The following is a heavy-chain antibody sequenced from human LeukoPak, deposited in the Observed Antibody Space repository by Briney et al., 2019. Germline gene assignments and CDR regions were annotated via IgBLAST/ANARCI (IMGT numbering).Heavy chain of an antibody. CDR2: IYYSGSP. D-gene: IGHD2-21*02. J-gene: IGHJ6*02. CDR1: GGXISSGGYY. V-gene: IGHV4-31*03. CDR3: ARVKEVVTRPPHYYYYYYGMDV. Sequence: PSETLSLTCTVSGGXISSGGYYWSWIRQHPGKGLEWVGYIYYSGSPYYNPSLKSRVTISVDTFKNQFSLKLSSLTAADTAMYYCARVKEVVTRPPHYYYYYYGMDVWGQGTTVTVSS.